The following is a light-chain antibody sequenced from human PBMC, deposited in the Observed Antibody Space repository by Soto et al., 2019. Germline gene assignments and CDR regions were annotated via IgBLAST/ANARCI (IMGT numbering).Light chain of an antibody. Sequence: DIQMTQSPSTLSASVGDRVTITCRATQNINSWLAWYQQKPGKAPKLLIYKASSLESGVPSRFSGSGSGTEFTLTISSLQPDDFATYYCQQYDTYGTFGLGTKVEIK. CDR3: QQYDTYGT. CDR1: QNINSW. V-gene: IGKV1-5*03. CDR2: KAS. J-gene: IGKJ1*01.